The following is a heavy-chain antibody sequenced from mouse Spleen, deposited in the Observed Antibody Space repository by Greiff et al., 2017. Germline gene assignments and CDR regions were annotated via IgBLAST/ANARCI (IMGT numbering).Heavy chain of an antibody. J-gene: IGHJ1*03. Sequence: EVQLQQSGPELVKPGASVKIPCKASGYTFTDYNMDWVKQSHGKSLEWIGDINPNNGGTIYNQKFKGKATLTVDKSSSTAYMELRSLTSEDTAVYYCASPYYGSSHWYFDVWGTGTTVTVSS. D-gene: IGHD1-1*01. CDR1: GYTFTDYN. CDR3: ASPYYGSSHWYFDV. CDR2: INPNNGGT. V-gene: IGHV1-18*01.